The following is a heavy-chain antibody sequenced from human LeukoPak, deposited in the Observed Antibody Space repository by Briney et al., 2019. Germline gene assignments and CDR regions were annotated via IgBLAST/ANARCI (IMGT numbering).Heavy chain of an antibody. J-gene: IGHJ4*02. CDR3: ARSGYCSSTSCYGSVDN. CDR1: GFTFSAHY. CDR2: ISSGGSTI. D-gene: IGHD2-2*01. Sequence: GGSLRLSCAASGFTFSAHYMSWIRQVPGKGLEWVSYISSGGSTIYYADSVKGRFTISRDNAKNSLYLQMNSLRAEDTAVYYCARSGYCSSTSCYGSVDNWGQGTLVTVSS. V-gene: IGHV3-11*01.